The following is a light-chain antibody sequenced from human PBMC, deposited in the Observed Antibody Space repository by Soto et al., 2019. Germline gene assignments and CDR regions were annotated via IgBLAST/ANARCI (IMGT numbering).Light chain of an antibody. V-gene: IGKV1-5*03. CDR2: KAS. CDR1: QIISSW. Sequence: DIQMTQSPSTLSGSVGDRVTITCRASQIISSWLAWYQQKPGKAPKLLIYKASTLKSGVPPPFSVSGSGTGFTLTTSSLQPGGFATYYRHHYSRYSEAFGQGNKVDIK. CDR3: HHYSRYSEA. J-gene: IGKJ1*01.